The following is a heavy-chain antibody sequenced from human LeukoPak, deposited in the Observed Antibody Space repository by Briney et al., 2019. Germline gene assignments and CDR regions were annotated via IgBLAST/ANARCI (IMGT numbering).Heavy chain of an antibody. V-gene: IGHV3-21*01. CDR1: GFTFSDYW. J-gene: IGHJ4*02. CDR2: ISSSSIYI. D-gene: IGHD3-22*01. CDR3: ARGEDDSSGYSVY. Sequence: GGSLRLSCAASGFTFSDYWIHWVRQAPGKGLECVSSISSSSIYIYYADSVKGRFTISRDNAKNSLFLQMSSLRAEDTAVYYCARGEDDSSGYSVYWGQGTLVTVSS.